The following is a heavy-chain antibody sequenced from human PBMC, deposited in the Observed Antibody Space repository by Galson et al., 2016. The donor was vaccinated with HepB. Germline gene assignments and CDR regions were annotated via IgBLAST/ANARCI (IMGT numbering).Heavy chain of an antibody. Sequence: CAISGDSVSSNSATWNWIRQSPSSGLEWLGRTSYRSKWYNHYEVSVNSRVTINPDTSTNQFSLYLNSVTPEDTVVYYCARPYSSSSFYYGMDVWGQGTTVTVSS. V-gene: IGHV6-1*01. CDR1: GDSVSSNSAT. CDR3: ARPYSSSSFYYGMDV. CDR2: TSYRSKWYN. J-gene: IGHJ6*02. D-gene: IGHD6-6*01.